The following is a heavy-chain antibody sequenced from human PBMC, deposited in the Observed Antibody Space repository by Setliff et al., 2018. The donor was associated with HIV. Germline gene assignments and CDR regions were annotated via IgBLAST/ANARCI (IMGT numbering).Heavy chain of an antibody. V-gene: IGHV4-59*11. Sequence: SETLSLTCAVYGGSFSGHYWSWIRQPPGKGLEWIGYIYYSGATNYNPSLKSRVTISVDTSENRFSLKLSSVTAADTAVYYCARLPVPVAGNYYYMDVWGKGTAVTVS. CDR3: ARLPVPVAGNYYYMDV. J-gene: IGHJ6*03. D-gene: IGHD6-19*01. CDR2: IYYSGAT. CDR1: GGSFSGHY.